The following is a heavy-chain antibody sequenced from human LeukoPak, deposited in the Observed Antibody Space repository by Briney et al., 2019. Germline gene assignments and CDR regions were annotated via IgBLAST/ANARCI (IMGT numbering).Heavy chain of an antibody. CDR1: GYTLTELS. Sequence: GASVKVSFKVSGYTLTELSMHWVRQAPGKGLEWMGGFDPEDGETIYAQKFQGRVTMTEDTSTDTAYMELSSLRSEDTAVYYCATERIAVAGRGGPFDYWGQGTLVTVSS. CDR2: FDPEDGET. J-gene: IGHJ4*02. CDR3: ATERIAVAGRGGPFDY. V-gene: IGHV1-24*01. D-gene: IGHD6-19*01.